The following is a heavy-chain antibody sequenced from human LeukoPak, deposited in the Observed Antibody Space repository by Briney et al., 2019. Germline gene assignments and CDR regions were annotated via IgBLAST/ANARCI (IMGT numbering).Heavy chain of an antibody. CDR3: VRDRDWNLDY. J-gene: IGHJ4*02. Sequence: ASVKVSCKASGYTFINYGISGVGQAPGQGLEGMGWVSTEKCNTNDEQNFQGRVTMTTDTSTSTAYMELRSLTSDDPAVYYCVRDRDWNLDYWGQGTLVTVSS. V-gene: IGHV1-18*01. CDR2: VSTEKCNT. D-gene: IGHD1-1*01. CDR1: GYTFINYG.